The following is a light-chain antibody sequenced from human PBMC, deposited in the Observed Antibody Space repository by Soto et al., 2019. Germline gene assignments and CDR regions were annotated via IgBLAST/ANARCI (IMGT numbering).Light chain of an antibody. CDR2: SNS. Sequence: SVLTQPPSASGTPGQRVTISCSGSSSNIGGNTVNWYQHLPGTAPKLLIYSNSQRPSGVPDRFSGSKSGTSASLAISGLQSEDEADYYCAAWDDSLDGQVFGSGTRSPS. CDR1: SSNIGGNT. J-gene: IGLJ1*01. V-gene: IGLV1-44*01. CDR3: AAWDDSLDGQV.